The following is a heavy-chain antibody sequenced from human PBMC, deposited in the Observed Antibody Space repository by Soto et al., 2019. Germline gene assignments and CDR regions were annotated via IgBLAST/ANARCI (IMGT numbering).Heavy chain of an antibody. Sequence: QMQLVQSGAEVKKTGSSVKVSCKASGYTFTYRYLHWVRQAPGQALEWMGWITPFNGNTNYAQKFQDRVTITRDRSMSTAYMELSSLRSEDTAMYYCASSGPQSGMDVWGQGTTVTVSS. CDR2: ITPFNGNT. V-gene: IGHV1-45*02. J-gene: IGHJ6*02. CDR1: GYTFTYRY. CDR3: ASSGPQSGMDV. D-gene: IGHD1-1*01.